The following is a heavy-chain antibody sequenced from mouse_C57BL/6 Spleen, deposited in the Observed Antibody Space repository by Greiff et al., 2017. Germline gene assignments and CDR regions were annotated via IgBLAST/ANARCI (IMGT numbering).Heavy chain of an antibody. CDR1: GFSLTSYG. D-gene: IGHD1-1*01. V-gene: IGHV2-5*01. CDR3: AKGGTTVKYAMDY. Sequence: VMLVESGPGLVQPSQSLSITCTVSGFSLTSYGVHWVRQSPGKGLEWLGVIWRGGSTDYNAAFMSRLSITKDNSKSQVFFKMNSLQADDTAIYYCAKGGTTVKYAMDYWGQGTSVTVSS. CDR2: IWRGGST. J-gene: IGHJ4*01.